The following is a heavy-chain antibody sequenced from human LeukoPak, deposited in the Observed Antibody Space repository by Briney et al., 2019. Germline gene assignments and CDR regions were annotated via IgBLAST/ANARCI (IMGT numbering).Heavy chain of an antibody. V-gene: IGHV4-59*08. D-gene: IGHD5-12*01. CDR3: ARVATTPYYYMDV. CDR1: GDFITASY. Sequence: SETLSLTCTVSGDFITASYWSWIRQPPGKGLEWIGYVYYSGSTYYNPSLKSRVTISVDTSKNQFSLKLNSVTAADTAVYYCARVATTPYYYMDVWGKGTTVTVSS. J-gene: IGHJ6*03. CDR2: VYYSGST.